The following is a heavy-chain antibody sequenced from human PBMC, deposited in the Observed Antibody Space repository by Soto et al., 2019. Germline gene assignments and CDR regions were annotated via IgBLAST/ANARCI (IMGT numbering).Heavy chain of an antibody. D-gene: IGHD3-22*01. CDR1: GFTFSSYG. Sequence: PGGSLRLSCAASGFTFSSYGMHWVRQAPGKGLEWVAVISYDGSNKYYADSVKGRFTISRDNSKNTLYLQMNSLRAEDTAVYYCAKDLRVTYYYDSSGYPIHWGQGTLVTVSS. J-gene: IGHJ4*02. CDR3: AKDLRVTYYYDSSGYPIH. V-gene: IGHV3-30*18. CDR2: ISYDGSNK.